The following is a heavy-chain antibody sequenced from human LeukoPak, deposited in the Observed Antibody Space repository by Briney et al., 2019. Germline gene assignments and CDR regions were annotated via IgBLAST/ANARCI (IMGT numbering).Heavy chain of an antibody. CDR1: GYTFTGYY. D-gene: IGHD5-18*01. CDR2: ISAYNGNT. V-gene: IGHV1-18*04. J-gene: IGHJ2*01. CDR3: ARDIRGYSYGYCWYFDL. Sequence: ASVKVSCKASGYTFTGYYIHWVRQAPGQGLEWMGWISAYNGNTNYAQKLQGRVTMTTDTSTSTAYMELRSLRSDDTAVYYCARDIRGYSYGYCWYFDLWGRGTLVTVSS.